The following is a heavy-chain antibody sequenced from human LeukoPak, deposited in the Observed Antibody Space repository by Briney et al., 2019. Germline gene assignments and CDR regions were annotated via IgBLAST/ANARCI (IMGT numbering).Heavy chain of an antibody. CDR2: ISSSSSHT. V-gene: IGHV3-11*06. CDR3: ARTNLGSGWRFDY. D-gene: IGHD6-19*01. J-gene: IGHJ4*02. CDR1: EFAFSDLY. Sequence: PGGSLRLSCGASEFAFSDLYMTCIRQAPGKGLEWVSSISSSSSHTNYADSVKGRFTISRDNAKNSLYLQMNSLRAEDTAVYYCARTNLGSGWRFDYWGQGTLVTVSS.